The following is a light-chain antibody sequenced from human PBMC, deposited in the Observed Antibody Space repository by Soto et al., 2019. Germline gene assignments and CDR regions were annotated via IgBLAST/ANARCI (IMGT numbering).Light chain of an antibody. CDR3: QHYSSYSGYT. CDR1: QSISSW. Sequence: DIQMTQSPSALSASVGDRVTITCRASQSISSWLAWYQQKPGKAPNLLIYQAPTLETGVPSRFSGSGSGTEFTLTIISLQPDDFATYYCQHYSSYSGYTFGQGTKLEIK. CDR2: QAP. J-gene: IGKJ2*01. V-gene: IGKV1-5*03.